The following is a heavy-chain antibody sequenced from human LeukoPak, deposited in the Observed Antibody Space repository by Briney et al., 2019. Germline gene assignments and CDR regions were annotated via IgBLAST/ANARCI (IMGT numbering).Heavy chain of an antibody. J-gene: IGHJ4*02. CDR2: IYHSGDT. Sequence: PSGTLFLTCAISGGSVSNHNWWTWVRQPPGKGLEWIGEIYHSGDTNYNPSLKSRAAMSVDKSKNHFSLRLSSVTAADTAVYYCVASGDYFFNHWGQGTLVTVSS. CDR3: VASGDYFFNH. V-gene: IGHV4-4*02. D-gene: IGHD4-17*01. CDR1: GGSVSNHNW.